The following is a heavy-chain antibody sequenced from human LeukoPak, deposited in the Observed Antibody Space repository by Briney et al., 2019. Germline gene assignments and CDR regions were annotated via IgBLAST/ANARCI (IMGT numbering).Heavy chain of an antibody. CDR2: ISAYNGNT. J-gene: IGHJ4*02. CDR3: AVSLVRGVMSDRVDY. CDR1: GYTFTSYG. Sequence: ASVQISCKASGYTFTSYGISWVRQAPGQGLEWMGWISAYNGNTNYSQKLQGRVTMTTDTSTSTAYMELRSLRSDDTAVYYCAVSLVRGVMSDRVDYWGQGTLVTVSS. D-gene: IGHD3-10*01. V-gene: IGHV1-18*01.